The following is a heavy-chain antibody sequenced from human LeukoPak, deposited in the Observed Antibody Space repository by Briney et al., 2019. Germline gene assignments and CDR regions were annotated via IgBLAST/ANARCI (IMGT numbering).Heavy chain of an antibody. CDR2: ISSSSSYI. V-gene: IGHV3-21*01. J-gene: IGHJ4*02. CDR1: GFTFSSYS. D-gene: IGHD3-9*01. CDR3: ARGEVTYYDILTGYYTNPYFDY. Sequence: GGSLRLSCAASGFTFSSYSMNWVRQAPGKGLEWVSSISSSSSYIYYADSVKGRFTISRDNAKNSLYLQMNSLRAEDTAVYYCARGEVTYYDILTGYYTNPYFDYWGQGTLVTVSS.